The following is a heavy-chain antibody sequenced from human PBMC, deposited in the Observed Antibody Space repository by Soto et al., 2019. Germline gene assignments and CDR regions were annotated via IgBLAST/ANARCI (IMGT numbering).Heavy chain of an antibody. CDR3: ARALIIAAALGHWFDP. CDR2: ISSSGSTI. CDR1: GFTFSDYY. Sequence: QVQLVESGGGLVKPGGSLRLSCAASGFTFSDYYMSWIRQAPGKGLEWVSYISSSGSTIYYADSVKGRFTISSDNAKNSLYLQMHSLRAEDTAVYYCARALIIAAALGHWFDPWGQGTLVTVSS. V-gene: IGHV3-11*01. J-gene: IGHJ5*02. D-gene: IGHD6-13*01.